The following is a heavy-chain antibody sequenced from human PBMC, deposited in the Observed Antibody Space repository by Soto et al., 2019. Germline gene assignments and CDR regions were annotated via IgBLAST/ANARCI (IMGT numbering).Heavy chain of an antibody. V-gene: IGHV3-23*01. J-gene: IGHJ4*02. CDR2: ISGSGGTS. CDR3: AKGRGSSWTIDY. Sequence: ESGGGLVQPGGSLRLSCAASGFNFRSYAMSWVRRAPGKGLEWVSAISGSGGTSYFADSVRGRFTISRDNSKNTLYLQLSSLRVEDTAEYFCAKGRGSSWTIDYWGQGTLVTVSS. D-gene: IGHD6-13*01. CDR1: GFNFRSYA.